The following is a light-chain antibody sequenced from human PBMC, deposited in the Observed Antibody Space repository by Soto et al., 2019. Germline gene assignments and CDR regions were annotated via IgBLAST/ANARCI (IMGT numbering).Light chain of an antibody. Sequence: IVLTQSPATLSLSPGERATLSCRASQSVSSYLAWYQQKPGQAPRLLIYDASNRATGIPARFSGSGSGTDSTLTISSLEPEDFAVYYCQQRSNWPPKYTFGQGTKLEIK. V-gene: IGKV3-11*01. CDR3: QQRSNWPPKYT. CDR2: DAS. J-gene: IGKJ2*01. CDR1: QSVSSY.